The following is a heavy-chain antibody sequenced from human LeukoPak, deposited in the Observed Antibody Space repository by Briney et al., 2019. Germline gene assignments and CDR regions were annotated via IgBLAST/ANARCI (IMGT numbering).Heavy chain of an antibody. Sequence: ASVKVSCKASGYSFTSHYMHWVRQAPGQGLEWMGLINPRGTSTIYAEKFQGRITMTRDMSTTTDYMELSSLKSDDTAVYYCARDNSIHERGWWFDPWGQGTLVTVSS. CDR2: INPRGTST. CDR3: ARDNSIHERGWWFDP. CDR1: GYSFTSHY. V-gene: IGHV1-46*01. D-gene: IGHD4-23*01. J-gene: IGHJ5*02.